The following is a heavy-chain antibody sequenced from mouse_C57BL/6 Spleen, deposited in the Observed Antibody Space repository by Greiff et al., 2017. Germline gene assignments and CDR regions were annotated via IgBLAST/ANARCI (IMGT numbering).Heavy chain of an antibody. Sequence: VQLQQPGAELVMPGASVKLSCKASGYAFSSYWMNWVKQRPGKGLEWIGQIYPGDGDTNYNGKFKGKATLTADKSSSTAYMQRSSLTSEDSAVYFCAREGDYYGSSYGYWGQGTTLTVSS. V-gene: IGHV1-80*01. CDR2: IYPGDGDT. CDR1: GYAFSSYW. CDR3: AREGDYYGSSYGY. J-gene: IGHJ2*01. D-gene: IGHD1-1*01.